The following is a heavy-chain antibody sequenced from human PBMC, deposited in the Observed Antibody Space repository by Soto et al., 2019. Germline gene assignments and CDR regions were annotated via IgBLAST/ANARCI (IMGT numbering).Heavy chain of an antibody. Sequence: SVKVSCKASGGTFSSYAISWVRQAPGQGLEWMGGIIPIFGTANYAQKFQGRVTITADESTSTAYMELSSLRSEDTAVYYCARNWNYGDNWFDPWGQGTLVTVSS. V-gene: IGHV1-69*13. CDR1: GGTFSSYA. CDR2: IIPIFGTA. J-gene: IGHJ5*02. D-gene: IGHD1-7*01. CDR3: ARNWNYGDNWFDP.